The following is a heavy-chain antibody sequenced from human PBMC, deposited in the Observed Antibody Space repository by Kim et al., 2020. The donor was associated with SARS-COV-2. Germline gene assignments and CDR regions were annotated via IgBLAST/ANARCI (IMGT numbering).Heavy chain of an antibody. Sequence: SETLSLTCTVSGGSISSSSYYWGWIRQPPGKGLEWIGSIYYSWSTYYNPSLKSRVTISVDTSKNQFFLKLSSVTAADTAVYYCARRITMVRGGIMTYYFDYWGQGTLVTVPS. J-gene: IGHJ4*02. V-gene: IGHV4-39*01. D-gene: IGHD3-10*01. CDR2: IYYSWST. CDR1: GGSISSSSYY. CDR3: ARRITMVRGGIMTYYFDY.